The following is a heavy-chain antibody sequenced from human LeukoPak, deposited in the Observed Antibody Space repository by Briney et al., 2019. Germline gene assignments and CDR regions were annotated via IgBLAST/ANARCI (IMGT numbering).Heavy chain of an antibody. D-gene: IGHD3-22*01. J-gene: IGHJ3*02. CDR3: ARDLEDSSPFGAFDM. CDR1: GFTISNYN. CDR2: IWFDGIRK. V-gene: IGHV3-33*08. Sequence: PGGSLRLSCAASGFTISNYNMNWVRQVPGKGLEWVAAIWFDGIRKYYADSVKGRLTISRDNSKNTLYLQMNSLRAEDTAVYYCARDLEDSSPFGAFDMWGQGTMVTVSS.